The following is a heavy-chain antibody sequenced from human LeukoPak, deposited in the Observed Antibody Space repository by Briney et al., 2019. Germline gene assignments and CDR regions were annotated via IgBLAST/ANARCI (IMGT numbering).Heavy chain of an antibody. Sequence: GGSLRLSCEASGFIFSSYVMGWVRQAPGKGLEWVSSISVGGGDTFTADSVKGRFTITRENSKNTLYLQMMGLRVEDTAIYYCAKLNLGEMAYFDSWGQGILVTISS. CDR1: GFIFSSYV. CDR3: AKLNLGEMAYFDS. CDR2: ISVGGGDT. D-gene: IGHD2-21*01. J-gene: IGHJ4*02. V-gene: IGHV3-23*01.